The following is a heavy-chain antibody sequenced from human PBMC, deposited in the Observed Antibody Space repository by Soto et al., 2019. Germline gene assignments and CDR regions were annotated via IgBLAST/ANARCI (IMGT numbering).Heavy chain of an antibody. V-gene: IGHV3-21*01. CDR1: GFTFSSYS. CDR2: ISSSSSYI. CDR3: ARGEVTAWGAFDI. D-gene: IGHD2-21*02. J-gene: IGHJ3*02. Sequence: EVQLVESGGGLVKPGGSLRLSCAASGFTFSSYSMNWVRQAPGKGLEWVSSISSSSSYIYYVDSVKGRFTISRDNAKNSLYLQMNSLRAEDTAVYYCARGEVTAWGAFDIWGQGTMVTVSS.